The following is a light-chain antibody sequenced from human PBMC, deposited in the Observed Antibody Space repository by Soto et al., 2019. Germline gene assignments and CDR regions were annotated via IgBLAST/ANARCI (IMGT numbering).Light chain of an antibody. J-gene: IGLJ3*02. Sequence: QSVLTQPPSVSGAPGQRVTISCTGSSSKIGARFDVHWYQQLPGTAPKLLIFGNNNRPSGVPDRFSGSKSGTSASLAITGLQAEDEADYYCQSYDSSLGGWVFGGGTKLTVL. V-gene: IGLV1-40*01. CDR1: SSKIGARFD. CDR2: GNN. CDR3: QSYDSSLGGWV.